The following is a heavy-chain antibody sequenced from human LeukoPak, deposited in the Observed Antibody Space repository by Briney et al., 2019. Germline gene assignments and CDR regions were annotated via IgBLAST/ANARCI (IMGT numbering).Heavy chain of an antibody. D-gene: IGHD2-21*02. CDR3: AKGRLDYGDYYVDD. CDR2: ISVIGGTT. J-gene: IGHJ4*02. V-gene: IGHV3-23*01. Sequence: PGGSLRLACAAFGFTFINDGMSGGREAPGEGLGSVSGISVIGGTTYSADSVKGRFTISRDKSKNTLYLQMNSLRAEDTSLYYCAKGRLDYGDYYVDDWGQGTLVTVSS. CDR1: GFTFINDG.